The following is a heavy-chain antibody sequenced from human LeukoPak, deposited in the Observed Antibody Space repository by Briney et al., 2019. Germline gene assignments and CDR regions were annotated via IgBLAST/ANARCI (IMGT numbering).Heavy chain of an antibody. CDR3: ARGVGGVREGFDI. CDR1: GGSVSSESHH. CDR2: IFTGGSS. J-gene: IGHJ3*02. D-gene: IGHD3-16*01. Sequence: SETLSLTCTVSGGSVSSESHHWTWIRQPPGQGLEWIAYIFTGGSSYYNPSLKSRVTISVDTSKNQFSLKLNSVTAADTAQYHCARGVGGVREGFDIWGQGTMVTVSS. V-gene: IGHV4-61*01.